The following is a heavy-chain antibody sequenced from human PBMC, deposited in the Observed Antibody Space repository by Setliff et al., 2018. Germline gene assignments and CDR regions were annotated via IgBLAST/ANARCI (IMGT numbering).Heavy chain of an antibody. D-gene: IGHD6-6*01. CDR1: DDSISSRHYY. V-gene: IGHV4-61*09. Sequence: SETLFLTCTVSDDSISSRHYYWSWIRQPAGKGLEWLGQIYTSWSTNYNPSLQTRATISLDTSTSQFYLRLHSVTAADTGVYYCARVRGFSTSSRDFYYHNMEVWGKGTTVTVSS. J-gene: IGHJ6*03. CDR3: ARVRGFSTSSRDFYYHNMEV. CDR2: IYTSWST.